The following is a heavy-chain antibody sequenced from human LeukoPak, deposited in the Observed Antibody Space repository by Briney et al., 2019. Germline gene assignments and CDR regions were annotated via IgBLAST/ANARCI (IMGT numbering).Heavy chain of an antibody. CDR2: IYYSGST. D-gene: IGHD2/OR15-2a*01. CDR1: GGSISSSSHY. J-gene: IGHJ6*01. CDR3: ARHALSPRFYYGMDV. V-gene: IGHV4-39*01. Sequence: SETLSLTCTVSGGSISSSSHYWDWIRQPPGKGLEWIGSIYYSGSTNYNPSLKSRVTISVDTSKNQFSLKLSSVTAADTAVYYCARHALSPRFYYGMDVWGLGTTVTVSS.